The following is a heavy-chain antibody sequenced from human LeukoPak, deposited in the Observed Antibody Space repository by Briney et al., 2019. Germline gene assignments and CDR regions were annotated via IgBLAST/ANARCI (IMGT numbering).Heavy chain of an antibody. V-gene: IGHV1-46*01. CDR2: INPSGGST. D-gene: IGHD2-15*01. Sequence: ASVKVSCKASGYTFTSYYMYWVRQAPGQGLEWMGIINPSGGSTSYAQKFQGRVTITADKSTSTAYMELSSLRSEDTAVYYCARGGCSGGSCYHNWGQGTLVTVSS. CDR1: GYTFTSYY. J-gene: IGHJ4*02. CDR3: ARGGCSGGSCYHN.